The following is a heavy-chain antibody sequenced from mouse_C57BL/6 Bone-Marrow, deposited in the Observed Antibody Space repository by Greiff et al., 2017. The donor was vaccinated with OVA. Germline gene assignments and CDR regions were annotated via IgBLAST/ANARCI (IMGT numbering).Heavy chain of an antibody. CDR2: IWTGGGT. D-gene: IGHD1-1*01. CDR3: ARNNYGSSYPRYFDV. Sequence: VQLQESGPGLVAPSQSLSITCTVSGFSLTSYAISWVRQPPGKGLEWLGVIWTGGGTNYNSALKSRLSISKDNSKSQVFLKMNSLQTDDTARYYCARNNYGSSYPRYFDVWGTGTTVTVSS. J-gene: IGHJ1*03. V-gene: IGHV2-9-1*01. CDR1: GFSLTSYA.